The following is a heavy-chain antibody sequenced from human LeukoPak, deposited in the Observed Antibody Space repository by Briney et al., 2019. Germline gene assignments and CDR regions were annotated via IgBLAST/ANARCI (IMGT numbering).Heavy chain of an antibody. CDR1: GYTFTSNY. V-gene: IGHV1-46*01. CDR3: ARDQEGFDY. CDR2: IYPRDGST. Sequence: PLASVKVSCMASGYTFTSNYIHWVRQAPGQGLEWMGMIYPRDGSTSYAQKFQGRVTVTRDTSTSTVHMELSGLRSEDTAVYYCARDQEGFDYWGQGTLVTVSS. J-gene: IGHJ4*02.